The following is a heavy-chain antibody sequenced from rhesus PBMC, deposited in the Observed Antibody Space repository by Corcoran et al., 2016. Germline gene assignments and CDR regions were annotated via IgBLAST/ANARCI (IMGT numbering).Heavy chain of an antibody. Sequence: EVQLVESGGGLVQPGGSLRLSCAASGFTFSSYGMSWVRQAPGKGLEWVSYISNGGGSTYYADSVKGRFTISRDNPKNTLSLQMNSLRAEDTAVYYCAKRGYSGYSLLNDAFDFWGQGLRVTVSS. CDR2: ISNGGGST. CDR1: GFTFSSYG. V-gene: IGHV3S5*01. CDR3: AKRGYSGYSLLNDAFDF. D-gene: IGHD5-42*01. J-gene: IGHJ3*01.